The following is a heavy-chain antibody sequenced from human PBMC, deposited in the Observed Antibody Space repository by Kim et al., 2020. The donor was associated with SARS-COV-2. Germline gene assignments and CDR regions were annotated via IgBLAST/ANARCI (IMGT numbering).Heavy chain of an antibody. J-gene: IGHJ6*02. Sequence: ASVKVSCKASGYDFTTFDIDWVRQAPGQGLEWMGCISVYNGKTKYAQKVQDRVTMTTDTSTNTAYMELRSLTSDDAAVYYCARAGVGGFSGFESRFYFGLDVWGQGTTVTVSS. CDR2: ISVYNGKT. CDR1: GYDFTTFD. CDR3: ARAGVGGFSGFESRFYFGLDV. D-gene: IGHD6-25*01. V-gene: IGHV1-18*01.